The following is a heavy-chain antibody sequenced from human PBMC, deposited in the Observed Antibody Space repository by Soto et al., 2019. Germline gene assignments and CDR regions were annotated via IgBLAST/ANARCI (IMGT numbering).Heavy chain of an antibody. Sequence: SLRLSCAASGYTFSHYWMHWVRQAPGKGLVWVSRVNPDGTITTYADSVKGRFTISRDNAKNTLYLQMNSLRPEDTAVYYCSRGTYYPQSSGLHADYWGPGTVVTVSS. V-gene: IGHV3-74*01. CDR1: GYTFSHYW. CDR2: VNPDGTIT. D-gene: IGHD3-22*01. CDR3: SRGTYYPQSSGLHADY. J-gene: IGHJ4*02.